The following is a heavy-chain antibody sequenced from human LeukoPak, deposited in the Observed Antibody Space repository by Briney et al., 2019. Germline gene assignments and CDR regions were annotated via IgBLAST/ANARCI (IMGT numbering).Heavy chain of an antibody. CDR2: TYYRSGWYS. J-gene: IGHJ4*02. CDR3: ARDTRAGYSLPLDY. Sequence: SQTLSLTCAISGDSISSNSVAWNWIRQSPSRGLEWLGRTYYRSGWYSDYAVSVEGRINFNPDTSKNQFSLQLISVTPEDTAVYYCARDTRAGYSLPLDYWGQGTVVTVSS. D-gene: IGHD2-15*01. CDR1: GDSISSNSVA. V-gene: IGHV6-1*01.